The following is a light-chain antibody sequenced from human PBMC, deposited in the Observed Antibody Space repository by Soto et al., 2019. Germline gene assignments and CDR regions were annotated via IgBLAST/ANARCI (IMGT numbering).Light chain of an antibody. J-gene: IGKJ1*01. CDR1: QSVSSN. CDR3: QQRSNWPGT. Sequence: EIVMTQSPATLSVSPWEGVTLSCRASQSVSSNLAWYQQKPGQAPRLLIYDASNRATGIPARFSGSGSGTDFTLTISSLEPEDFAVYYCQQRSNWPGTFGQGTKVDI. V-gene: IGKV3-11*01. CDR2: DAS.